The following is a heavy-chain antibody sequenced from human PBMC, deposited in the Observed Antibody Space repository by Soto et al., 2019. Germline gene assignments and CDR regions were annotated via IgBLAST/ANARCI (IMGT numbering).Heavy chain of an antibody. J-gene: IGHJ5*02. V-gene: IGHV4-30-4*01. CDR3: ARERPDGARLDP. CDR1: GGSISSGDYY. CDR2: IYHSGST. Sequence: QVQLQESGPGLVKPSQTLSLTCTVSGGSISSGDYYWSWIRQPPGKGLEWIGYIYHSGSTYYNPSIKSRVXXXVXXSKNQFSLKLSSVTAADTAVYYCARERPDGARLDPWGQGTLVTVSS. D-gene: IGHD6-6*01.